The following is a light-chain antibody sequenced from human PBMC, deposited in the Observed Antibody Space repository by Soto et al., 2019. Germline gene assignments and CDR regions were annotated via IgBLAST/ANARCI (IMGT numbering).Light chain of an antibody. J-gene: IGLJ1*01. V-gene: IGLV3-21*02. CDR2: DDT. CDR1: NIGSES. Sequence: SYELTQPPSVSVAPGQTARITCGAVNIGSESVHWYQQKPGQAPVLVLYDDTDRPSGIPERFSGSNSGSTATLTISGVEAGDEADYYCQVWDSSNEHLVFGAGTKVTVL. CDR3: QVWDSSNEHLV.